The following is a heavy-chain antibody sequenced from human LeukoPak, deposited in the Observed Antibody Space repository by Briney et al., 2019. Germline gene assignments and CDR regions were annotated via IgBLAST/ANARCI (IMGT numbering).Heavy chain of an antibody. V-gene: IGHV3-48*03. D-gene: IGHD3-16*02. J-gene: IGHJ4*02. Sequence: GGSLRLSCAASGFTFCNFDMTWVRQAPGKGLEWLSYIDSSGTVRYYADSVNRRFTISRDNAKNSLHLQMGSLRAEDTAVYYYTRETRGGTYRYNFLDYWGLGTLVTVSS. CDR3: TRETRGGTYRYNFLDY. CDR1: GFTFCNFD. CDR2: IDSSGTVR.